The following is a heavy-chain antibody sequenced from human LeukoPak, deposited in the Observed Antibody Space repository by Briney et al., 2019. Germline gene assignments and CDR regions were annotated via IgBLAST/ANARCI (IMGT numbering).Heavy chain of an antibody. D-gene: IGHD3-16*01. V-gene: IGHV4-39*07. CDR1: GGSISSSSYY. Sequence: SETLSFTCTVSGGSISSSSYYWGWIRQPPGKGLEWIGSIYYSGSTYYNPSLKSRVTISVDTSKNQFSLKLSSVTAADTAVYYCVTIRYYYYYMDVWGKGTTVTVSS. CDR3: VTIRYYYYYMDV. J-gene: IGHJ6*03. CDR2: IYYSGST.